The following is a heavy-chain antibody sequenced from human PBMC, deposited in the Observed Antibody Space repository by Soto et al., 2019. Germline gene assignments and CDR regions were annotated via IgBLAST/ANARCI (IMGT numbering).Heavy chain of an antibody. V-gene: IGHV3-23*01. Sequence: GGSLRLSCAAAGFTFSSYAMSWVRQAPGKEQEWVSVISGSGGSTYYADSVKGRFTISRDNSKNTLYLQMNSLRAEDTAVYYCAKNFLGYCSGGTCLSWLDPWGQGALVTVSS. D-gene: IGHD2-15*01. CDR3: AKNFLGYCSGGTCLSWLDP. J-gene: IGHJ5*02. CDR2: ISGSGGST. CDR1: GFTFSSYA.